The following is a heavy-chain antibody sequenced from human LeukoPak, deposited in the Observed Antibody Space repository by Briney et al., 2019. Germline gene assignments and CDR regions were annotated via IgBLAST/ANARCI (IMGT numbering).Heavy chain of an antibody. D-gene: IGHD4-17*01. Sequence: SLRLSCAASGFTFDDYAMRWVRQAPGKGLEWVSGISWNSGSIGYVDSVKGRFTISRDNAKNSLYLQMNSLRAEDTAVYYCARDVHGDYHYYYYYMDVWGKGTTVTVSS. CDR2: ISWNSGSI. CDR1: GFTFDDYA. J-gene: IGHJ6*03. V-gene: IGHV3-9*01. CDR3: ARDVHGDYHYYYYYMDV.